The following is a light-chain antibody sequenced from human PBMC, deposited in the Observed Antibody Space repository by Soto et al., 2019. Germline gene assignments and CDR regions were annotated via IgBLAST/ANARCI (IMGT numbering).Light chain of an antibody. J-gene: IGKJ1*01. CDR3: QQSYGTPWT. Sequence: IQLTQSPSSLSAYAGDRVTITCRASQSISSSLNWYQQTPGKAPQLLIYAASSLHSGVPSRFSASGSGTDFTLTIRSLQPEDFATYYCQQSYGTPWTFGQGTKVDIK. CDR1: QSISSS. V-gene: IGKV1-39*01. CDR2: AAS.